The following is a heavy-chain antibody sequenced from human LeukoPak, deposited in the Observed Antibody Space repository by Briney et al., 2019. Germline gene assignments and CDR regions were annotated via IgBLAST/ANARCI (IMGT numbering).Heavy chain of an antibody. V-gene: IGHV3-21*04. CDR1: GFTFSSYS. CDR3: AAQYQLPSNAFDI. D-gene: IGHD2-2*01. J-gene: IGHJ3*02. CDR2: ISSSSYI. Sequence: PGGSLRLSCAASGFTFSSYSMNWVRQAPGKGLEWVSSISSSSYIYYAGSVKGRFTISRDNSKNTLYLQMNSLRAEDTAVYYCAAQYQLPSNAFDIWGQGTMVTVSS.